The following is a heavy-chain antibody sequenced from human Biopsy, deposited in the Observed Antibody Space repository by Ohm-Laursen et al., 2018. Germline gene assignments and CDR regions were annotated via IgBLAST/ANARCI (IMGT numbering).Heavy chain of an antibody. CDR1: GVSINGGRYY. CDR3: ARDLPSSYYYAMDV. Sequence: PSDTLSLTCTVSGVSINGGRYYWNWIRHHPGKGLEWIGNIFYSANTYYNPSLKSRVTISVDTSKNQFSLKLSSVTAADTAVYYCARDLPSSYYYAMDVWGQGTTVTVS. J-gene: IGHJ6*02. CDR2: IFYSANT. V-gene: IGHV4-31*03.